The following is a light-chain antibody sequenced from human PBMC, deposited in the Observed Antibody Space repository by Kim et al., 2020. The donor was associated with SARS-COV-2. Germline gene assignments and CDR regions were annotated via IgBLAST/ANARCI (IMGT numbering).Light chain of an antibody. CDR1: QGISNY. V-gene: IGKV1-17*03. J-gene: IGKJ4*01. CDR3: LQHNSYPLT. Sequence: ASVGDRVTITCRESQGISNYLVWFQQKPGKVPKRLIYTASSLQSGVPSRFGGSGSGTEFTLTISSLQPEDFATYYCLQHNSYPLTFGGGTKVDIK. CDR2: TAS.